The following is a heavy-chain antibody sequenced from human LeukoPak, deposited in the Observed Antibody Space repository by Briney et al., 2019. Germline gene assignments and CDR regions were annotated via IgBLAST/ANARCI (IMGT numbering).Heavy chain of an antibody. D-gene: IGHD6-13*01. Sequence: SETLSLTCTVSGGSISRYYWSWIRRPPGKRLEWIGYIYYSGSTNYNPSLKSRVTISVDTSKNQFSLKLSSVTAADTAVYYCARGGIGAAGPVGYWGQGTLVTVSS. CDR1: GGSISRYY. J-gene: IGHJ4*02. V-gene: IGHV4-59*01. CDR2: IYYSGST. CDR3: ARGGIGAAGPVGY.